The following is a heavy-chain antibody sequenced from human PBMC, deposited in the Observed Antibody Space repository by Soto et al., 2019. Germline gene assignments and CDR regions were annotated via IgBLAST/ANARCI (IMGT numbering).Heavy chain of an antibody. CDR2: IYYSGST. CDR1: GGSVSSGSYY. CDR3: AREGLTTVTTSYDY. D-gene: IGHD4-17*01. V-gene: IGHV4-61*01. J-gene: IGHJ4*02. Sequence: SETLSLTCTVSGGSVSSGSYYWSWIRQPPGKGLEWIGYIYYSGSTNYNPSLKSRVTISVDTSKNQFSLKLSSVTAADTAVYYCAREGLTTVTTSYDYWGQGTLVTVSS.